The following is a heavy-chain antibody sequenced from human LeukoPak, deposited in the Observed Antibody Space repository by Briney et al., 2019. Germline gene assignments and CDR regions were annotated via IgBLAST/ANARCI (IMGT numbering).Heavy chain of an antibody. V-gene: IGHV3-30-3*01. CDR1: GFTFSSYA. CDR2: ISYDGSNK. D-gene: IGHD3-10*01. CDR3: ARDHRGVRDYFDY. Sequence: PGRSLRLSCAASGFTFSSYAMHWVRQAPGKGLEWVAVISYDGSNKYYADSVKGRFTISRDNSKNTLYLQMNSPRAEDTAVYYCARDHRGVRDYFDYWGQGTLVTVSS. J-gene: IGHJ4*02.